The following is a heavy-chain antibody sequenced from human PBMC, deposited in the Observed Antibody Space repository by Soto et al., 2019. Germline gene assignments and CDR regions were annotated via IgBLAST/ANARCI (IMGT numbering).Heavy chain of an antibody. J-gene: IGHJ5*02. CDR3: VRIIGTDVVATIDTWFDP. Sequence: QVTLKESGPVLVKPTETLTLTCSVSGFSLKNGRMGVGWIRQPPGKALEWLAHIFLTDKKSYRTSLKTRLTISSAASRNQVVLTMAKMDPVDTGTYYCVRIIGTDVVATIDTWFDPWGQGTLVTVSS. D-gene: IGHD5-12*01. V-gene: IGHV2-26*01. CDR1: GFSLKNGRMG. CDR2: IFLTDKK.